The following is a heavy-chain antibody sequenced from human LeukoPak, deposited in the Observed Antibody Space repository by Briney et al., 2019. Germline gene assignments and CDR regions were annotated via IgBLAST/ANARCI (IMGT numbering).Heavy chain of an antibody. CDR3: GRDPSGWDYFDY. Sequence: GGSLRLSCAASGFTFSNYMMHWVRQAPGKGLVWVSRINSDGSSTSYADSVKGRFTISRDNAKNTLYLQMNSLRAEDTAVYYCGRDPSGWDYFDYWGQGTLVTVSS. CDR2: INSDGSST. J-gene: IGHJ4*02. CDR1: GFTFSNYM. V-gene: IGHV3-74*01. D-gene: IGHD6-19*01.